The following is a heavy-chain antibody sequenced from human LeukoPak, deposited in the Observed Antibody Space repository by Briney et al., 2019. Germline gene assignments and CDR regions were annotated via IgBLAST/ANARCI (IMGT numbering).Heavy chain of an antibody. CDR3: ARDESTSILWW. D-gene: IGHD2-21*01. V-gene: IGHV1-46*01. CDR1: GYTFINYY. Sequence: ASVKVSCKASGYTFINYYMHWVRQAPGQGLEWMGINNPSGGSTSYAQKFQGSVTMTRDTSTSTVYMELSSLRSEDTAVYYCARDESTSILWWWGQGTLVTVSS. CDR2: NNPSGGST. J-gene: IGHJ1*01.